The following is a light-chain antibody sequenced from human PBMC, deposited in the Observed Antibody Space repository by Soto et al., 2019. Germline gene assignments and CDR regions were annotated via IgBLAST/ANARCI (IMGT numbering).Light chain of an antibody. J-gene: IGKJ2*01. Sequence: DIHMTQSPSSLSASVGDRVTITCRASRSIGTLLHWYQHKPGKAPNLLISAASNLQSGVPSRFTGSGSWTDFTLTISSLQPGDFATYFCQQTFTSPPTFGRGTQVEIK. CDR2: AAS. CDR1: RSIGTL. CDR3: QQTFTSPPT. V-gene: IGKV1-39*01.